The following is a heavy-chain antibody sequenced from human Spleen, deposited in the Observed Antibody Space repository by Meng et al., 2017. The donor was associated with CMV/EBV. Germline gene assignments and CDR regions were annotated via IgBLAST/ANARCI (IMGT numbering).Heavy chain of an antibody. CDR2: IHSPESA. J-gene: IGHJ5*02. CDR3: ARGSVYCTGANCLSWFDP. D-gene: IGHD2-8*02. CDR1: GFSVSSTY. V-gene: IGHV3-53*01. Sequence: GGSLRLSCEASGFSVSSTYMSWVRQAPGTGLEWVALIHSPESASYADSVKGRFTISRDNSKNTLYLQMDSLRAEETAIYYCARGSVYCTGANCLSWFDPWGQGTLVTVSS.